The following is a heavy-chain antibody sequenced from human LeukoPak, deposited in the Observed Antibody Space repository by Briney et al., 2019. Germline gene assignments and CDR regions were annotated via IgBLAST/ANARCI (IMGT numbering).Heavy chain of an antibody. Sequence: PGGSLRLSCAASGFTLSSYAMSWVRQAPGKGLEWVSSISASGGGTYYADSVKGRFTISRDTSKNTLYLQMNSLSAEDTAVYYCAKATESTWAFDYWGQGTLVTVSS. CDR1: GFTLSSYA. D-gene: IGHD4-17*01. CDR2: ISASGGGT. V-gene: IGHV3-23*01. CDR3: AKATESTWAFDY. J-gene: IGHJ4*02.